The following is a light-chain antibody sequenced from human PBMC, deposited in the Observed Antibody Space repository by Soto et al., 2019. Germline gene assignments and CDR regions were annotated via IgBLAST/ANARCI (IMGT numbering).Light chain of an antibody. J-gene: IGKJ1*01. CDR3: HQYGSSPRT. V-gene: IGKV3D-20*01. CDR1: QSISSNY. Sequence: EIGLTQSPATLSLSPGERATLSCGASQSISSNYLAWYQQKPGLAPRLLIFDASSRATGIPDRFSGSGSGTDFTLTISRLEPEDFAVHYCHQYGSSPRTFGQGTKVDIK. CDR2: DAS.